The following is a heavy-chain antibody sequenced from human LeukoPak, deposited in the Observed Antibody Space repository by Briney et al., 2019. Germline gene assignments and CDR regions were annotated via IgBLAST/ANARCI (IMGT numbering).Heavy chain of an antibody. CDR1: GGSISSSGYY. V-gene: IGHV4-39*01. CDR3: ARRAATPARYFDY. J-gene: IGHJ4*02. CDR2: INYSGST. D-gene: IGHD2-15*01. Sequence: SETLSLTCTVSGGSISSSGYYWGWIRQPPGKGLEWIGIINYSGSTYYNPSLKSRVTISVDTSKNQFSLKLSSVTAADTAVYYCARRAATPARYFDYWGQGTLVTVSS.